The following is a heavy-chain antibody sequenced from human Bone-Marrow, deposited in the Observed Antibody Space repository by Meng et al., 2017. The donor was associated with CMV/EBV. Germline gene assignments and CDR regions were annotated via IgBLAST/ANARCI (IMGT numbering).Heavy chain of an antibody. CDR3: ARGDDFWSGYLSSLALDY. D-gene: IGHD3-3*01. V-gene: IGHV4-59*01. CDR2: IYYSGST. CDR1: GGSISSYY. J-gene: IGHJ4*02. Sequence: ESLKISCTVSGGSISSYYWSWIRQPPGKGLEWIGYIYYSGSTNYNPSLKSRVTISVDTSKNQFSLKLSSVTAADTAVYYCARGDDFWSGYLSSLALDYWGQGTLVTVSS.